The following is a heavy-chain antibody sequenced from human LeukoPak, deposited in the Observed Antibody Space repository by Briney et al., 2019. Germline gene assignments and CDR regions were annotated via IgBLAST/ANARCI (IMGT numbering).Heavy chain of an antibody. D-gene: IGHD3-10*01. V-gene: IGHV4-59*01. CDR1: GGSICSDY. CDR2: IHYRGST. J-gene: IGHJ5*02. CDR3: ANERGGWFDP. Sequence: SETLSLTCTVSGGSICSDYWSWIRQSPGKGLEWIGYIHYRGSTNYIPSLKSRVTISVDTSKNQFSLKLRSVTAADTAVYYCANERGGWFDPWGQGTLVTVSS.